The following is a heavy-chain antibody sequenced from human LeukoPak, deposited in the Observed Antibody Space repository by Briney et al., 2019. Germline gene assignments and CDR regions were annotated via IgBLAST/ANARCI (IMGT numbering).Heavy chain of an antibody. D-gene: IGHD3-3*01. CDR1: GFTFSSYW. Sequence: GGSPRLSCAASGFTFSSYWMSWVRQAPGKGLEWVANIKQDGSEKYYVDSVKGRFTISRDNAKNSLYLQMNSLRAEDTAVYYCARVDGRFLEWLLWEYYFDYWGQGTLVTVSS. CDR2: IKQDGSEK. V-gene: IGHV3-7*01. J-gene: IGHJ4*02. CDR3: ARVDGRFLEWLLWEYYFDY.